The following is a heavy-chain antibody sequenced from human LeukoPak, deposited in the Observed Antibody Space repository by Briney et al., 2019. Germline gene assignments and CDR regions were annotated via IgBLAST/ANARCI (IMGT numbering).Heavy chain of an antibody. Sequence: ASVKVSCTASGYTFSNFDINWVRQAPRQGPEWMGWMNPVTGNAGSAQKFQGRVTLTRDMSISTAYMELSSLTFDDTAFYYCARAPMGTAALYWGQGTLITVSS. J-gene: IGHJ4*02. CDR1: GYTFSNFD. CDR2: MNPVTGNA. V-gene: IGHV1-8*01. D-gene: IGHD2-2*01. CDR3: ARAPMGTAALY.